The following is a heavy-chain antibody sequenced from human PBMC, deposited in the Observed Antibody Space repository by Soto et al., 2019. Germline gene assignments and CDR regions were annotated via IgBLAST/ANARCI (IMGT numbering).Heavy chain of an antibody. V-gene: IGHV4-31*03. CDR1: GGSISGGPYY. D-gene: IGHD2-2*01. CDR2: IYYTGST. Sequence: QVQLQESGPGLVKPSQTLSLTCTVSGGSISGGPYYWTWIRPHPGSGLERIGYIYYTGSTYYNPSLKSRVIMSVDTSNNQLSLKLSSVTAADTAVYFCARVSGIVVVPSAKDPHYYYMDVWGKGTTVTGSS. J-gene: IGHJ6*03. CDR3: ARVSGIVVVPSAKDPHYYYMDV.